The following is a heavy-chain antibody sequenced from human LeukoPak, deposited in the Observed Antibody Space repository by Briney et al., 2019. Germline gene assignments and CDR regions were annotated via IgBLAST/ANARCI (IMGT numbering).Heavy chain of an antibody. V-gene: IGHV4-39*01. CDR2: GHYRETT. CDR3: ARQNYDFWPGLLHPDY. J-gene: IGHJ4*02. CDR1: GDSVSNHAYY. Sequence: SETLCLTCSVFGDSVSNHAYYWAWIRQAPGKRLEWMASGHYRETTYSSPSLKSRVTISVDTSKNQVSMKLNSVTAADTAVYYCARQNYDFWPGLLHPDYWGQGIFVAVSS. D-gene: IGHD3/OR15-3a*01.